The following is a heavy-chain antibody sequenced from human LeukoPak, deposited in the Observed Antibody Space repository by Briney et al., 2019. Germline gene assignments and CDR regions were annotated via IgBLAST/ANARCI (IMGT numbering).Heavy chain of an antibody. V-gene: IGHV3-21*04. CDR3: AKGHGDYLWDYYEY. D-gene: IGHD4-17*01. CDR1: GFTFTAYS. Sequence: PGGSLRLSCAASGFTFTAYSINWVRQAPGKGLEWVSCISSSGSYTYYADSVKGRFTISRDNAKNSVYLQVNSLRVEDTAVYYCAKGHGDYLWDYYEYWGQGVLVTVSS. J-gene: IGHJ4*02. CDR2: ISSSGSYT.